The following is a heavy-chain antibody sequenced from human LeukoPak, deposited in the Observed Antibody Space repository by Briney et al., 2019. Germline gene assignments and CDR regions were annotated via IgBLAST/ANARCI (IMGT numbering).Heavy chain of an antibody. CDR2: INPNSGGT. Sequence: GASVKVSCKASGYPFIGNYIHWVRQAPGQGLEWMGWINPNSGGTQYSQKFQGRVTLTRDTSITTGYMELSGLTSDDTAVYYCASAEPRGIVWHPYWGQGTLVTVSS. V-gene: IGHV1-2*02. D-gene: IGHD3-16*02. CDR1: GYPFIGNY. CDR3: ASAEPRGIVWHPY. J-gene: IGHJ4*02.